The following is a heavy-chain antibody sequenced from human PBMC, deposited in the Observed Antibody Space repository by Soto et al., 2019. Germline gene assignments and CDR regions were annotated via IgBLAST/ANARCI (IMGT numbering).Heavy chain of an antibody. CDR3: AKDRRSGSYDAFDI. J-gene: IGHJ3*02. CDR1: GFTFSSSA. V-gene: IGHV3-23*01. CDR2: LSGSGGST. Sequence: GGSLRLSCAASGFTFSSSAMSWVRQAPGKGLEWVSGLSGSGGSTYYADSVKGRFTISRDNSKNTLDLQMNSLRAEDTAVYYCAKDRRSGSYDAFDIWGQGTMVTVSS. D-gene: IGHD2-15*01.